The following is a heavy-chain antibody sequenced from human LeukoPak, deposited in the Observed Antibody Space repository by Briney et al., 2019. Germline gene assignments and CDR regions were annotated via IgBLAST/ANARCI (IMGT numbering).Heavy chain of an antibody. V-gene: IGHV4-34*01. CDR3: ASAVPSTTFIFDY. CDR2: INHSGST. Sequence: SETLSLTCAVYGGSFSGYYWSRIRQPPGKGLEWIGEINHSGSTNYNPSLKSRVTISVDTSKNQFSLKLSSVTAADTAVYYCASAVPSTTFIFDYWGQGTLVTVSS. D-gene: IGHD2/OR15-2a*01. J-gene: IGHJ4*02. CDR1: GGSFSGYY.